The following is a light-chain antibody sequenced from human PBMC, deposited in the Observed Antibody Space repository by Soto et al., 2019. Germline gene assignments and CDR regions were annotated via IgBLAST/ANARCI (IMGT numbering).Light chain of an antibody. J-gene: IGLJ3*02. Sequence: QSVLTQPPSASGTPGQSVFISCSGSSSNIGGTNYAYWYQQLPGAAPKLLMHSNNLRPSGVPERISGSKSGTSASLAISGLRYEDEAVYYCASWDDRLGDVMFGGGTKVTV. CDR3: ASWDDRLGDVM. CDR2: SNN. CDR1: SSNIGGTNY. V-gene: IGLV1-47*02.